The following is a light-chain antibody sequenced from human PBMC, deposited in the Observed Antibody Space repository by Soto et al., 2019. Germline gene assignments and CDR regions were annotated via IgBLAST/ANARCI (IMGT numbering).Light chain of an antibody. V-gene: IGKV4-1*01. Sequence: DIVMTQSPDSLAVSLGERATINCKSSQSILFSSNNKNYLTWYQQKPGQPPKPLIYWASTRESGVPDRFSGRGFGTDFTLTISSLQAEDVAVYYCQQYYSTPVTFGGGTKVEIK. CDR2: WAS. CDR3: QQYYSTPVT. J-gene: IGKJ4*01. CDR1: QSILFSSNNKNY.